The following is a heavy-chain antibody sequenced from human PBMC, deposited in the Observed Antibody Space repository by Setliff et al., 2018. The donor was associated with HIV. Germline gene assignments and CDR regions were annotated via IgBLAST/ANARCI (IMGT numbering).Heavy chain of an antibody. CDR1: GGSITTTDYY. D-gene: IGHD3-10*01. V-gene: IGHV4-39*07. J-gene: IGHJ4*02. CDR3: VSQPESRWQIEY. Sequence: SETLSLTCSVSGGSITTTDYYWTWIRQSPGKGLEWIGSFYETGYTYYNPSLKGRVTISVDTSKNQFSLNLSSVTAADTAVYYCVSQPESRWQIEYWGQGTLVTVPQ. CDR2: FYETGYT.